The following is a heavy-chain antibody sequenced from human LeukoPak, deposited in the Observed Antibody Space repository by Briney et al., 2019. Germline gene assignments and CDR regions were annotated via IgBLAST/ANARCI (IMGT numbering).Heavy chain of an antibody. CDR3: ARDRMNYYGSRAFDI. J-gene: IGHJ3*02. Sequence: TSETLSLTCTVSGGSISRGSYYWSWIRQPAGKGLEWIGRIYSSGSTNYNPSLKSRVTISVDTSKNQFSLKLSSVTAADTAVYYCARDRMNYYGSRAFDIWGQGTMVTVSS. D-gene: IGHD3-10*01. V-gene: IGHV4-61*02. CDR2: IYSSGST. CDR1: GGSISRGSYY.